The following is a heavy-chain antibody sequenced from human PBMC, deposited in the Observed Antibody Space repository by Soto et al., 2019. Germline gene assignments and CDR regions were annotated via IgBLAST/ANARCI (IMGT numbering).Heavy chain of an antibody. J-gene: IGHJ4*02. CDR2: ISWNSGSI. Sequence: VQLVESGGGLVKPGGSLRLSCAASGFTFSDYYMSWIRQAPGKGLEWVSGISWNSGSIGYADSVKGRFTISRDNAKNSLYLQMNSLRAEDTALYYCAKDMGYDYVWGSYRSGFDYWGQGTLVTVSS. V-gene: IGHV3-9*01. CDR3: AKDMGYDYVWGSYRSGFDY. D-gene: IGHD3-16*02. CDR1: GFTFSDYY.